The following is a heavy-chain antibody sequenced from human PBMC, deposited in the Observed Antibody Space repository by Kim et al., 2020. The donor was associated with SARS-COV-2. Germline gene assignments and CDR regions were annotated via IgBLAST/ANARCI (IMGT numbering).Heavy chain of an antibody. Sequence: SVKGRFTISRDNAKNSLYLQMNSLRAEDTAVYYCASQVGDSSGYYPTPDYWGQGTLVTVSS. CDR3: ASQVGDSSGYYPTPDY. D-gene: IGHD3-22*01. J-gene: IGHJ4*02. V-gene: IGHV3-48*03.